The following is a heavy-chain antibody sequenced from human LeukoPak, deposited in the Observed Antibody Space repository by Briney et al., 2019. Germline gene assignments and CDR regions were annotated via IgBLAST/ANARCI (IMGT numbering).Heavy chain of an antibody. CDR2: IWYDGSNK. J-gene: IGHJ4*02. Sequence: PGGSLRLSCAASGFTFSSYGMHWVRQAPGKGLEWVAVIWYDGSNKYYADSVKGRFTISRDNSKNTLYLQMNSLRAEDTAVYYCARDSASGSHWRYTGFLASLYFDYWGQGTLVTVSS. V-gene: IGHV3-33*01. CDR1: GFTFSSYG. D-gene: IGHD1-26*01. CDR3: ARDSASGSHWRYTGFLASLYFDY.